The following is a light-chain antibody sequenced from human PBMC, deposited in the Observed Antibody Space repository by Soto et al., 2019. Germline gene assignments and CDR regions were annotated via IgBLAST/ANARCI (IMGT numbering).Light chain of an antibody. CDR3: QQRNVWPPVT. CDR2: GAS. CDR1: QSVSSSY. J-gene: IGKJ5*01. V-gene: IGKV3D-20*02. Sequence: IVLTQSPGTLSLSPLEIATLSCMASQSVSSSYLAWYQQKPGQAPRLLIYGASSRATGIPDRFSGSGSGTDFILTISSLEPEDSGVYYCQQRNVWPPVTFGQGTRLEIK.